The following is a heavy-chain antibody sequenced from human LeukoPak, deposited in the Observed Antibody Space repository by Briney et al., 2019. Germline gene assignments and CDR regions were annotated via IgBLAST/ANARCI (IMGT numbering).Heavy chain of an antibody. CDR1: GFTFSSYG. J-gene: IGHJ4*02. CDR2: ISYDGSNK. CDR3: AISPADADKKNYDSSGYYYRVDY. Sequence: TGGSLRLSWAASGFTFSSYGMHWVRQAPGKGLEWVAVISYDGSNKYYADSVKGRFTISRDNSKNTLYLQMNSLRAEDTAVYYCAISPADADKKNYDSSGYYYRVDYWGQGTLVTVSS. D-gene: IGHD3-22*01. V-gene: IGHV3-30*03.